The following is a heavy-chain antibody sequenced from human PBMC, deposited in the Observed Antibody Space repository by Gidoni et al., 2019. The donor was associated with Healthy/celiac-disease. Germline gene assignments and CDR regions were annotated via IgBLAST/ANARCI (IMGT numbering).Heavy chain of an antibody. J-gene: IGHJ6*02. CDR2: ISSSSSTI. V-gene: IGHV3-48*01. CDR3: ARDLVGDYPNPRGYYYYGMDV. D-gene: IGHD4-17*01. CDR1: GFTFSSYS. Sequence: EVPLVEPGGGLVQPGGSLRLSCAASGFTFSSYSMNWVRQAPGKGLEWVSYISSSSSTIYYADSVKGRFTISRDNAKNSLYLQMNSLRAEDTAVYYCARDLVGDYPNPRGYYYYGMDVWGQGTTVTVSS.